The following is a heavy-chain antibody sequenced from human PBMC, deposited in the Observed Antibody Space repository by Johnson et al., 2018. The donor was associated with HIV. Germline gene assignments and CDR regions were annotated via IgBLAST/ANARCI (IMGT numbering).Heavy chain of an antibody. D-gene: IGHD5-18*01. CDR1: GFTFSDVW. V-gene: IGHV3-15*01. J-gene: IGHJ3*02. CDR3: TNPDTAMATGAFDI. CDR2: IKTKTEGGTT. Sequence: VQLVESGGGSVKPGDSLRLSCAASGFTFSDVWMTWVRQAPGRGLEWLGRIKTKTEGGTTDYAAPVKGRFTISRDDSINTVYLQMNSLKTEDTAVYYCTNPDTAMATGAFDIWGQGTMVTVSS.